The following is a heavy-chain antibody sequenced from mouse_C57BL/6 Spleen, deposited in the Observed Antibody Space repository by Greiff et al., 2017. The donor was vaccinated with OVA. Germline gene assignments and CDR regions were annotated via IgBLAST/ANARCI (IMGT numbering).Heavy chain of an antibody. J-gene: IGHJ4*01. D-gene: IGHD2-2*01. Sequence: QVQLQQSGAELVMPGASVKLSCKASGYTFTSYWMHWVKQRPGQGLEWIGEIDPSDSYTNYNQKFKGKSTLTVDKSSSTAYMQRSSLTSEDSAVYYCARKGYGYDPYYAMDYWGQGTSVTVSS. CDR2: IDPSDSYT. V-gene: IGHV1-69*01. CDR1: GYTFTSYW. CDR3: ARKGYGYDPYYAMDY.